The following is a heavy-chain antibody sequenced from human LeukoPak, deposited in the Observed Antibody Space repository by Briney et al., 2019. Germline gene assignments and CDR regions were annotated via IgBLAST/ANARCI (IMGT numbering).Heavy chain of an antibody. CDR2: ISDSSSIT. D-gene: IGHD3-10*01. CDR3: AMVIRGGYGMDV. CDR1: GFTFSSFG. V-gene: IGHV3-48*02. Sequence: GGSLSLSCAASGFTFSSFGMNWVRQAPGKGLEWVSYISDSSSITYYADSVKGRFTISRDNAKNSLSLQLNSLRDEDTAVYSCAMVIRGGYGMDVWGQGTTVTVSS. J-gene: IGHJ6*02.